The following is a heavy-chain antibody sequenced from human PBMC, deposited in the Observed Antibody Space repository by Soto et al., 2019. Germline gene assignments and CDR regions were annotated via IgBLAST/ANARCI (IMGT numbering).Heavy chain of an antibody. CDR2: IYYSGST. J-gene: IGHJ4*02. V-gene: IGHV4-59*08. CDR3: ARQEIRYFIY. Sequence: PSETLSLTCTVSGGSISSYYWSWIRQPPGKGLEWIGYIYYSGSTNYNPSLKSRVTISVDTSKNQFSLKLSSVTAADTAVYYCARQEIRYFIYWGQGTLVTVSS. D-gene: IGHD3-9*01. CDR1: GGSISSYY.